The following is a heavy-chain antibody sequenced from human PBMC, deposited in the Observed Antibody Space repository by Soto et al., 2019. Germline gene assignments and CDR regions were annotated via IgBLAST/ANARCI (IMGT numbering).Heavy chain of an antibody. D-gene: IGHD4-17*01. CDR3: AKHARLRIHYYGMGV. CDR1: GFPSSSYA. J-gene: IGHJ6*02. CDR2: ISYEGSNK. Sequence: AGSLRHSCAASGFPSSSYAMYSVPVAPGQGLEWVAVISYEGSNKYYAASVNGRVTISRDNSKNTPYLQMNSLPAEDTPVYYCAKHARLRIHYYGMGVWGQGTKVT. V-gene: IGHV3-30*18.